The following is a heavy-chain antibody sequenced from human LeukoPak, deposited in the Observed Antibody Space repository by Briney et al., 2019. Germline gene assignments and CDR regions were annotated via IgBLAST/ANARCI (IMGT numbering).Heavy chain of an antibody. V-gene: IGHV3-33*08. Sequence: PGGSLRLSCAASGFSFSDYSMNWVRQAPGKGLEWVAVIWYDGSNKYYADSVKGRFTISRDNSKNTLYLQMNSLRAEDTAVYYCARDPYYYGMDVWGQGTTVTVSS. J-gene: IGHJ6*02. CDR1: GFSFSDYS. CDR2: IWYDGSNK. CDR3: ARDPYYYGMDV.